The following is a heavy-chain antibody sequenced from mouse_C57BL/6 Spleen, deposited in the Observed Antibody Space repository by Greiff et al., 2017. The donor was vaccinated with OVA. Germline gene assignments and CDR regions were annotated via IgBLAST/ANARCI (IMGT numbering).Heavy chain of an antibody. CDR3: ASGSLYYGSSYEDAMDY. CDR1: GYTFTSYW. V-gene: IGHV1-59*01. J-gene: IGHJ4*01. Sequence: QVQLQQPGAELVRPGTSVKLSCKASGYTFTSYWMHWVKQRPGQGLEWIGVIDPSDSYTNYNQKFKGKATLTVDTSSSTAYMQLSSLTSEDSAVYYCASGSLYYGSSYEDAMDYWGQGTSVTVSS. CDR2: IDPSDSYT. D-gene: IGHD1-1*01.